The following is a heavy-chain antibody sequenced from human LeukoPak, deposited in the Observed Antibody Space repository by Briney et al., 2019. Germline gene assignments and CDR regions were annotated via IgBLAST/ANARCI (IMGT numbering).Heavy chain of an antibody. CDR3: VREVMVTFGGFIALPY. J-gene: IGHJ4*02. CDR2: IRNKAYGGTT. CDR1: GFTFGDYA. D-gene: IGHD3-16*02. Sequence: PGGSLRLSCTASGFTFGDYAMSWVRQAPGKGLEWVGFIRNKAYGGTTEYAASVKGRFTISRDDSKSSAYLQMNSLKTEDTAVYYCVREVMVTFGGFIALPYWGQGTLVTVSS. V-gene: IGHV3-49*04.